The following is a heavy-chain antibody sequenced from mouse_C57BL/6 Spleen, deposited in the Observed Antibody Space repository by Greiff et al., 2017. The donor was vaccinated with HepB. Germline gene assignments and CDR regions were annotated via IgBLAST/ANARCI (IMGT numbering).Heavy chain of an antibody. V-gene: IGHV2-3*01. J-gene: IGHJ3*01. CDR2: IWGDGST. CDR1: GFSLTSYG. CDR3: AKPYDYDDGPWFAY. Sequence: VKLMESGPGLVAPSQSLSITCTVSGFSLTSYGVSWVRQPPGKGLEWLGVIWGDGSTNYLSALISRLSISKDNSKSQVFLKLNSLQTDDTATYYCAKPYDYDDGPWFAYWGQGTLVTVSA. D-gene: IGHD2-4*01.